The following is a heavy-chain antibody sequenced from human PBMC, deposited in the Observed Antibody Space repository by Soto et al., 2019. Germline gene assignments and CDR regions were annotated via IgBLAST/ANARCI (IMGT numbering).Heavy chain of an antibody. CDR3: AKTELSSGWDIEGDYFDY. V-gene: IGHV3-30*18. J-gene: IGHJ4*02. CDR2: ISYDGSNK. Sequence: GGSLRLSCAASGFTFSSYGMHWVRQAPGKGLEWVAVISYDGSNKYYADSVKGRFTISRDNSKNTLYLQMNSLRAEDTAVYYCAKTELSSGWDIEGDYFDYWGQGTLVTVSS. CDR1: GFTFSSYG. D-gene: IGHD6-19*01.